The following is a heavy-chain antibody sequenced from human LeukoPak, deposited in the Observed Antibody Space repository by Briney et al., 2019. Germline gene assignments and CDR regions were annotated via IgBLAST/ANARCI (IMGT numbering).Heavy chain of an antibody. V-gene: IGHV4-39*07. CDR2: IYYSGST. CDR1: GGSISSRSYY. J-gene: IGHJ4*02. CDR3: ARGSSAAGFDY. Sequence: SETLSLTCTVSGGSISSRSYYWGWIRQPPGKGLEWIGSIYYSGSTYYNPSLKSRVTISVDTSKNQFSLKLSSVTAADTAVYYCARGSSAAGFDYWGQGTLVTVSS. D-gene: IGHD6-13*01.